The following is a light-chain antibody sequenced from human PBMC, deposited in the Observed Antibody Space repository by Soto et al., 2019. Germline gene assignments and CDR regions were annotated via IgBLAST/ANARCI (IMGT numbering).Light chain of an antibody. V-gene: IGKV3-20*01. CDR2: GAS. CDR1: QSVRSY. J-gene: IGKJ5*01. Sequence: EIVLTQSPATLSLSPGERATLSCRASQSVRSYLAWYRQRPGQPPRLLIYGASSRATGIPARFSGSGSGTDFTLIINRLEPEDVAIYYCQQYGGSPRITFGQGTRLEIK. CDR3: QQYGGSPRIT.